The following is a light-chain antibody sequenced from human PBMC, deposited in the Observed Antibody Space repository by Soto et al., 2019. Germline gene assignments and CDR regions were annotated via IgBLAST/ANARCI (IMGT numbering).Light chain of an antibody. CDR2: EVN. J-gene: IGLJ1*01. CDR3: TSYAGGNNV. CDR1: SSDVGGYNY. Sequence: QSVLTQPPSASGSPGQSVTISCTGSSSDVGGYNYVSWYQQHPGKVPKLMVYEVNKRPSGVPDRFSGSKSGNTASLTVSGLQGEDEADYYCTSYAGGNNVFGTGTQLTVL. V-gene: IGLV2-8*01.